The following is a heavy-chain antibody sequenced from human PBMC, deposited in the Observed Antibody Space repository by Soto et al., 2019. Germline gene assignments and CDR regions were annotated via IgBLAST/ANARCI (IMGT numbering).Heavy chain of an antibody. Sequence: LVQSGAEMKKPGASVKVSCKASGYTFTSNVINWVRQAPGQGLEWMGWISPYNGNTDYSQKLQDRVTMTTDTSTSTAYMELRDLRSDDTAVYYCVRGVSGAYDYWGQGTLVTVSS. J-gene: IGHJ4*02. D-gene: IGHD1-26*01. V-gene: IGHV1-18*04. CDR2: ISPYNGNT. CDR3: VRGVSGAYDY. CDR1: GYTFTSNV.